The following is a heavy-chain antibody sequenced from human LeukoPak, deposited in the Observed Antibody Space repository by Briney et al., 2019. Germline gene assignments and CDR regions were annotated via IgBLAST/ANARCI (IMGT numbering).Heavy chain of an antibody. CDR3: AGPTIAAAGTGPDY. V-gene: IGHV4-34*01. D-gene: IGHD6-13*01. J-gene: IGHJ4*02. Sequence: PSETLSLTCAVYGGSFSGYYWSWIRQPPGKGLEWIGEINHSGSTNYNPSLKSRVTISVDTSKNQFSLKLSSVTAADTAVYYCAGPTIAAAGTGPDYWGQGTLVTVSS. CDR1: GGSFSGYY. CDR2: INHSGST.